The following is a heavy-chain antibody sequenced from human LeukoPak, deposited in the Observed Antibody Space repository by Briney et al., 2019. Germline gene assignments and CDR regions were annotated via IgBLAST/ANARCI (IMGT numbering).Heavy chain of an antibody. J-gene: IGHJ4*02. CDR1: GYSISSGYY. CDR2: IYHSGST. Sequence: PSETLSLTCTVSGYSISSGYYWGWIRQPPGKGLEWIGSIYHSGSTYYNPSLKSRVTISVDTSKNQFSLKLSSVTAADTAVYYCARSRSTSGWYWGYYFDYWGQGTLVTVSP. V-gene: IGHV4-38-2*02. CDR3: ARSRSTSGWYWGYYFDY. D-gene: IGHD6-19*01.